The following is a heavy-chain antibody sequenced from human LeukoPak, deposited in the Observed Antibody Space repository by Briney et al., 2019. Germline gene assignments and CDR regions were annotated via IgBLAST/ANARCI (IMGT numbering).Heavy chain of an antibody. CDR1: GYTFTSYY. D-gene: IGHD5-18*01. J-gene: IGHJ6*02. CDR3: ARAAWNIQLPGPLCYYYGMDV. CDR2: INPSGGST. V-gene: IGHV1-46*01. Sequence: ASVKVSCKASGYTFTSYYMHWVRQAPGQGLEWMGIINPSGGSTSYAQKFQGRVTMTRDTSTSTVYMELSSLRSEDTAVYYCARAAWNIQLPGPLCYYYGMDVWGQGTTVTVSS.